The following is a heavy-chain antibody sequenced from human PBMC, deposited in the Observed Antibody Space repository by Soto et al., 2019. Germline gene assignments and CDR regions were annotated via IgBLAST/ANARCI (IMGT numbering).Heavy chain of an antibody. J-gene: IGHJ4*02. V-gene: IGHV3-23*01. CDR3: AKDLHRMGPIRGIFDY. CDR2: ISVCVVSA. Sequence: GGTLRLSCAASGFTFSSYAMSWVRQAPGKGLEWVSAISVCVVSAFYADSVKGRFTISRDNSKYTLYLQMNSLRAEDTAVFYCAKDLHRMGPIRGIFDYWGQGTLVTVSS. CDR1: GFTFSSYA.